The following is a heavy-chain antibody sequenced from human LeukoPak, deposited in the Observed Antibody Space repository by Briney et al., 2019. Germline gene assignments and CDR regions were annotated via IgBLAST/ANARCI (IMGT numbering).Heavy chain of an antibody. Sequence: QPGGSLRLSCAASGFTFSSYGMHWVRQAPGKGLDWVAFIWYDGSNKYYADSVKGRFTISKDNSKNTLYLQMNSLRAEDTAVYYCAKDLGLGRSYYIDYWGQGTLVTVSS. CDR3: AKDLGLGRSYYIDY. D-gene: IGHD1-26*01. J-gene: IGHJ4*02. CDR1: GFTFSSYG. CDR2: IWYDGSNK. V-gene: IGHV3-30*02.